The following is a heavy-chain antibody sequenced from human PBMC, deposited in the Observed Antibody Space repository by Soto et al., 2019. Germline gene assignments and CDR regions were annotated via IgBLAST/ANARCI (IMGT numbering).Heavy chain of an antibody. CDR3: ARGGIDCISTSCYLDY. CDR1: GGTFSSYA. Sequence: QVQLVQSGAEVKKPGSSVKVSCKASGGTFSSYAISWVRQAPGQGLEWMGGIIPIFGTANYAQKFQGRVTITADESTSTACMEVSSLRSEDTAVYYCARGGIDCISTSCYLDYWGQGTLVTVSS. V-gene: IGHV1-69*12. CDR2: IIPIFGTA. J-gene: IGHJ4*02. D-gene: IGHD2-2*01.